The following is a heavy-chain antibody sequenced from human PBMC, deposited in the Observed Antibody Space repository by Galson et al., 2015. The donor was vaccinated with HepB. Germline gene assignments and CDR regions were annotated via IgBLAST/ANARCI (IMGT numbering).Heavy chain of an antibody. CDR2: INPNSGDT. CDR1: GYTFTDYY. CDR3: AKETERYYYDKSAFRWFDP. V-gene: IGHV1-2*06. D-gene: IGHD3-22*01. J-gene: IGHJ5*02. Sequence: SVKVSCKASGYTFTDYYLHWVRQAPGRGLEWMGRINPNSGDTNFAQKFQGRVTMTRDTSISTAYMELSRLKSDDTAVYYCAKETERYYYDKSAFRWFDPWGQGPLVTVSS.